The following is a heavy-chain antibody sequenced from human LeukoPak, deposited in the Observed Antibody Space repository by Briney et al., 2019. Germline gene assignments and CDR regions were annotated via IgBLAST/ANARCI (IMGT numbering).Heavy chain of an antibody. CDR3: AGRSYSGYDEFDY. Sequence: ASVRVSCKASGYTFTSYYMHWLRQAPGQGLEWMGIINPSGGSTSYAQKFQGRVTMTRDTSTSTVYMELSSLRSEDTAVYYCAGRSYSGYDEFDYWGQGTLVTVSS. D-gene: IGHD5-12*01. J-gene: IGHJ4*02. CDR2: INPSGGST. CDR1: GYTFTSYY. V-gene: IGHV1-46*01.